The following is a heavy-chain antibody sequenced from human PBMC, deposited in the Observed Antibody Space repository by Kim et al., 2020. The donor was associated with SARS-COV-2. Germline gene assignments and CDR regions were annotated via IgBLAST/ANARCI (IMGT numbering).Heavy chain of an antibody. CDR2: IYYSGST. Sequence: SETLSLTCTVSGGSVSSGSYYWSWIRQPPGKGLEWIGYIYYSGSTNYNPSLKSRVTISVDTSKNQFSLKLSSVTAADTAVYYCARVRVGYKVRGFDYWGQGTLVTVSS. V-gene: IGHV4-61*01. J-gene: IGHJ4*02. D-gene: IGHD3-10*01. CDR1: GGSVSSGSYY. CDR3: ARVRVGYKVRGFDY.